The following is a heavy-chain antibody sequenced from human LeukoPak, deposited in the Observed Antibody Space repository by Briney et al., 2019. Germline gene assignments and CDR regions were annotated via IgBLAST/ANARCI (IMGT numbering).Heavy chain of an antibody. CDR1: GFTFSSYE. J-gene: IGHJ6*02. CDR3: ARDARGVVVVAATRGGRAYGMDV. Sequence: GGSLRLSCAASGFTFSSYEMNWVRQAPGKGLEWVSYISSSGSTIYYADSVKGRFTISRDNAKNSLYLQMNSLRAEDTAVYYCARDARGVVVVAATRGGRAYGMDVWGQGTTVTVSS. V-gene: IGHV3-48*03. D-gene: IGHD2-15*01. CDR2: ISSSGSTI.